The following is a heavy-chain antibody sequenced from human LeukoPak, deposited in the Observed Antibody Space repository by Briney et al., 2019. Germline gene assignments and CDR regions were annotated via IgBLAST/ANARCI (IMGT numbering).Heavy chain of an antibody. CDR2: INPNSGGT. CDR1: GYTFTGYY. V-gene: IGHV1-2*02. J-gene: IGHJ5*02. Sequence: GASVKVSCKASGYTFTGYYMHWVRQAPGQGLEWMGWINPNSGGTNYAQKFQGRVTMTRDTSISTAYMELSRLRSDDTAVYYCARTYKPDIVVVVAAGFDLWGQGTLVTVSS. D-gene: IGHD2-15*01. CDR3: ARTYKPDIVVVVAAGFDL.